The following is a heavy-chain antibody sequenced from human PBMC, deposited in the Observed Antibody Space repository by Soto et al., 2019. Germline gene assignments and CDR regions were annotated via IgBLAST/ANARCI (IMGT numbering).Heavy chain of an antibody. V-gene: IGHV4-34*01. CDR2: INHSGNT. D-gene: IGHD3-22*01. J-gene: IGHJ3*02. CDR3: ARGLPGYYDSIVYNSAAASDI. Sequence: PWETLYLTCAVYGGSLSGYYWSWIRQPPGKGLEWIGEINHSGNTNYNPSLKSRVTISVDTSKNQLFLNLSSVTAADKTMYYCARGLPGYYDSIVYNSAAASDIRGQATMATV. CDR1: GGSLSGYY.